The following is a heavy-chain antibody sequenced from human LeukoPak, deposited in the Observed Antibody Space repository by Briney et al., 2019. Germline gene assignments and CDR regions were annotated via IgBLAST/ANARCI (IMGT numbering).Heavy chain of an antibody. CDR1: GGSISSGGYY. CDR3: ARDVVSCSGGSCYSGFAWLDP. V-gene: IGHV4-31*03. Sequence: ASETLSLTCTVSGGSISSGGYYWSWIRQHPGKGLEWIGYIYYSGSTYYNPSLKSRVTISVDTSKNQFSLKLSSVTAADTAVYYCARDVVSCSGGSCYSGFAWLDPWGQGTLVTVSS. D-gene: IGHD2-15*01. CDR2: IYYSGST. J-gene: IGHJ5*02.